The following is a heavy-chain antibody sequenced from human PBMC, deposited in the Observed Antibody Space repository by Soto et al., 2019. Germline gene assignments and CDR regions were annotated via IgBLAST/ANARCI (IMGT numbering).Heavy chain of an antibody. CDR1: GFIFNAYA. J-gene: IGHJ4*02. Sequence: EVQLLESGGGLVQPGGSLRLFCAASGFIFNAYAMTWVRQAPGKGLEWVSAIGGSGGNTYYAASVKGRFTISRDNSKDTVDLEMNRLRVDDTAVYFCARVASDYINSADHWGQGILVTVSS. CDR3: ARVASDYINSADH. V-gene: IGHV3-23*01. D-gene: IGHD4-4*01. CDR2: IGGSGGNT.